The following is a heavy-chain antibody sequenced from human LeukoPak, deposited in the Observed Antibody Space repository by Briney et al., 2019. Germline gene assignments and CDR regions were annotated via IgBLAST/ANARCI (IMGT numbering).Heavy chain of an antibody. CDR1: GYTLTELS. V-gene: IGHV1-24*01. CDR3: ASRSVSGGDYVPFDY. J-gene: IGHJ4*02. Sequence: ASVKFSCKVSGYTLTELSMQWVRQAPGKGLEWMGGFDPEDGETIYAQKFQGRVTMTEDTSTDKAYMELSSLRSEDTAVYYCASRSVSGGDYVPFDYWGQGTLVTVSS. CDR2: FDPEDGET. D-gene: IGHD2-21*02.